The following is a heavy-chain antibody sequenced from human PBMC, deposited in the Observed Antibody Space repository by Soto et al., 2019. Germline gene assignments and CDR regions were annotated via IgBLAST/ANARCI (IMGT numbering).Heavy chain of an antibody. CDR1: GFTVSSNC. J-gene: IGHJ4*02. D-gene: IGHD6-6*01. CDR3: ARKGYGSLDQFDY. CDR2: IHSTGST. V-gene: IGHV3-66*01. Sequence: EVQLVESRGGLVQPGGSLRLSCAVSGFTVSSNCMTWVRQTPGKGLEWVSIIHSTGSTYYADAVQGRLTISRDDPKHTVYLQINTQRANAAAVSDCARKGYGSLDQFDYWGPGTLVSV.